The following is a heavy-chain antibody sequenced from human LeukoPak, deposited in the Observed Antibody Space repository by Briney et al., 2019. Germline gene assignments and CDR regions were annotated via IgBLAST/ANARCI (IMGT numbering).Heavy chain of an antibody. V-gene: IGHV3-30*18. J-gene: IGHJ4*02. CDR3: AKDGRFGGPFLDY. D-gene: IGHD3-10*01. CDR1: GFTFSSYG. Sequence: GGSLRLSCAASGFTFSSYGMHWVRQAPGKGLEWVAVISYDGSNKYYADSVEGRFTISRDNSKNTLYLQMNSLRAEDTAVYYCAKDGRFGGPFLDYWGQGTLVTVSS. CDR2: ISYDGSNK.